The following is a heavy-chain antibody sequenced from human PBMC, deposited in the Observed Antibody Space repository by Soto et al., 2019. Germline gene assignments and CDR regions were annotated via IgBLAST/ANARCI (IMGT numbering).Heavy chain of an antibody. D-gene: IGHD4-17*01. CDR1: WFRVNSNY. Sequence: PGGCLNLSCAASWFRVNSNYMSWVRQVPGKRLEWVSVIYSGGYTHYADSVKGRFTISRHNIKNTLYLQMNSLRAEDTAVYYCARVYGDYGGFFEYWGQGT. V-gene: IGHV3-53*04. CDR3: ARVYGDYGGFFEY. J-gene: IGHJ4*02. CDR2: IYSGGYT.